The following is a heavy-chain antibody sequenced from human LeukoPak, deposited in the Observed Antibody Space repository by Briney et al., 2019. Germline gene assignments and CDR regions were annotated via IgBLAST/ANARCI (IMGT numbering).Heavy chain of an antibody. V-gene: IGHV4-39*01. Sequence: SETLSLTCTVSGGSISSSSYYWGWIRQPPGKGLEWIGSIYYSGSTYYNPSLKSRVTISVDTSKNQFSLKLSSVTAADTAVHYCARHLYPHFDYWGQGTLVTVSS. CDR1: GGSISSSSYY. CDR3: ARHLYPHFDY. J-gene: IGHJ4*02. CDR2: IYYSGST.